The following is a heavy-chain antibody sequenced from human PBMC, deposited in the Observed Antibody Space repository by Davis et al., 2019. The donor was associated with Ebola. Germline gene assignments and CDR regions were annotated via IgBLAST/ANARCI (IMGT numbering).Heavy chain of an antibody. D-gene: IGHD3-3*01. V-gene: IGHV1-18*01. J-gene: IGHJ4*02. CDR2: ISAYNGNT. Sequence: ASVTVSCKASGGTFSSYAISWVRQAPGQGLEWMGWISAYNGNTNYAQKLQGRVTMTTDTSTSTAYMELRSLRSDDTAVYYCARVLRFLEHFDYWGQGTLVTVSS. CDR1: GGTFSSYA. CDR3: ARVLRFLEHFDY.